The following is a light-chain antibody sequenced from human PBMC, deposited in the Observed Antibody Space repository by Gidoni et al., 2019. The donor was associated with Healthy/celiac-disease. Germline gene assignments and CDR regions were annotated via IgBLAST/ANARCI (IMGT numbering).Light chain of an antibody. CDR3: QQYYSTLSWT. V-gene: IGKV4-1*01. CDR1: QSVLYSFNNKNY. Sequence: DIVMTQSPDSLAVSLGERATINCKSSQSVLYSFNNKNYLAWYQQKPGQPPKLLIYWASTRESGVPDRFSGSGSGTDFTLTISSLQAEDVAVYYCQQYYSTLSWTFXQXTKVEIK. J-gene: IGKJ1*01. CDR2: WAS.